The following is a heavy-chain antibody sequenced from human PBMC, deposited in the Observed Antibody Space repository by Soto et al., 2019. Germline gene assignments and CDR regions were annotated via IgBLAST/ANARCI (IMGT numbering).Heavy chain of an antibody. D-gene: IGHD6-19*01. CDR2: ISSRSSTI. V-gene: IGHV3-48*02. Sequence: GGSLRLSCTASGFTFSSYDMSWGRQAPGKGLEWVSYISSRSSTIYHADSVKGRFTISRDNAKNSLYLQMDSLRDEDTAVYFCARAIAVGSTSLDYWGLGTRVTVSS. CDR1: GFTFSSYD. J-gene: IGHJ4*02. CDR3: ARAIAVGSTSLDY.